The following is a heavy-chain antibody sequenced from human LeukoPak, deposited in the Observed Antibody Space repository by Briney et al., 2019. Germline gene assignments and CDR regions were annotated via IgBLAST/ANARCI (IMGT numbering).Heavy chain of an antibody. D-gene: IGHD6-19*01. Sequence: ASVKVSCKASGYTFTGYYMHWVRQAPGQGLEWMGRINPNSGGTNYAQKFQGRVTMTRDTSISTAYMELSRLRSDDTAVYYCAGETSSGCYYYFDYWGQGTLVTVSS. V-gene: IGHV1-2*06. J-gene: IGHJ4*02. CDR2: INPNSGGT. CDR3: AGETSSGCYYYFDY. CDR1: GYTFTGYY.